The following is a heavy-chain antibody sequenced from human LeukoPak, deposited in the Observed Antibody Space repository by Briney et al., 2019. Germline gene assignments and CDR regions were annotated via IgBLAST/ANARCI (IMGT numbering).Heavy chain of an antibody. J-gene: IGHJ4*02. CDR2: FDPEDGET. CDR1: GGTFSSYV. D-gene: IGHD1-1*01. Sequence: ASVKVSCKASGGTFSSYVISWVRQAPGKGLEWMGGFDPEDGETIYAQKFQGRVTMTEDTSTDTAYMELSSLRSEDTAVYYCATDLEEPLDYWGQGTLVTVSP. V-gene: IGHV1-24*01. CDR3: ATDLEEPLDY.